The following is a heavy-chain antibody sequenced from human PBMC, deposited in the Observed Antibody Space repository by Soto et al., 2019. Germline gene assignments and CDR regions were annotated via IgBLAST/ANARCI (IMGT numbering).Heavy chain of an antibody. CDR3: ARDVKMELARYYYYGMDV. D-gene: IGHD1-26*01. Sequence: GGSLRLSCAASGFTFSSYAMHWVRQAPGKGLEWVAVISYDGGNKYYADSVKGRFTISRDNSKNTLYLQMNSLRAEDTAVYYCARDVKMELARYYYYGMDVWGQGTTVTVSS. CDR2: ISYDGGNK. J-gene: IGHJ6*02. V-gene: IGHV3-30-3*01. CDR1: GFTFSSYA.